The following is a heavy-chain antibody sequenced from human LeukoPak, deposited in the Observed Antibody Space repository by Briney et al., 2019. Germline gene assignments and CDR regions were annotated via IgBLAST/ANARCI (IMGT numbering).Heavy chain of an antibody. Sequence: GGSLRLSCAASGFHFSGSAMSWVRQAPGKGLEWVSAISHGGSNTYYADSVKGRFTISRANSKNTVPLEMSSLTAADTGVDYCAKDGAQYSSGPECDPRGQGALVNVSP. CDR1: GFHFSGSA. J-gene: IGHJ5*02. CDR2: ISHGGSNT. CDR3: AKDGAQYSSGPECDP. V-gene: IGHV3-23*01. D-gene: IGHD6-19*01.